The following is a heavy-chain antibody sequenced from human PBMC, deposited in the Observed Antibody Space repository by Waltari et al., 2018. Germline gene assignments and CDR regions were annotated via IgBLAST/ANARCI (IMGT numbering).Heavy chain of an antibody. V-gene: IGHV3-33*01. CDR2: IWYDGSNK. CDR1: AFTFSSYG. D-gene: IGHD6-19*01. Sequence: QVQLVESGGGVVQPGRSLRLSCAASAFTFSSYGMHWVRQAPGKGLEWVAVIWYDGSNKYYADSVKGRFTISRDNSKNTLYLQMNSLRAEDTAVYYCARGTVAANDPSYFDYWGQGTLVTVSS. J-gene: IGHJ4*02. CDR3: ARGTVAANDPSYFDY.